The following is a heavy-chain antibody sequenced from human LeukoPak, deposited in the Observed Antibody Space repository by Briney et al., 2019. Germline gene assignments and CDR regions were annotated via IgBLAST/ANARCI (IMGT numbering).Heavy chain of an antibody. J-gene: IGHJ4*02. CDR3: ARALTIAVAATSPGY. Sequence: ASVKVSFKASGYTFTGYYIHWVRQAPGQGREWMGCINLNSGGTNYAQKFQGRVTMTRDTSISTAYMELSRLRSDVTAGYYCARALTIAVAATSPGYLGQGTLVTVSS. V-gene: IGHV1-2*02. CDR1: GYTFTGYY. CDR2: INLNSGGT. D-gene: IGHD6-19*01.